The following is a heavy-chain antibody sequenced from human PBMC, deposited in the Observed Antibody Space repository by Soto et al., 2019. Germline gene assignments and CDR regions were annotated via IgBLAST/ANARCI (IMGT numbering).Heavy chain of an antibody. Sequence: QEQLVESGGGVVQPGMSLRLSCVASRFSFSNFGMHWVRQAPGKGLEWVAALSFDGSNKNYADGGRSRFTISRDNSKNTLYLQMNNLRSDDTAMNFSAKGACSSSRCSFDSWGQRTLVT. CDR3: AKGACSSSRCSFDS. CDR2: LSFDGSNK. J-gene: IGHJ5*01. D-gene: IGHD2-2*01. CDR1: RFSFSNFG. V-gene: IGHV3-30*18.